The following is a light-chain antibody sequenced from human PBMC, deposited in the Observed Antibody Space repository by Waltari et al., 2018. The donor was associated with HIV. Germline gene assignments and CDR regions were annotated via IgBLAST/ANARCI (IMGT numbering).Light chain of an antibody. CDR2: DVS. V-gene: IGLV2-23*02. J-gene: IGLJ2*01. Sequence: QSALTQPASVSGSPGQSITISCTGTSSDVGGYNYVSWYQPHPGKAPKLMIYDVSKRPSGVSNRFSCSKSGNTASLTISGLQAEDEADYYCCSYAGSSTHVVFGGGTKLTVL. CDR3: CSYAGSSTHVV. CDR1: SSDVGGYNY.